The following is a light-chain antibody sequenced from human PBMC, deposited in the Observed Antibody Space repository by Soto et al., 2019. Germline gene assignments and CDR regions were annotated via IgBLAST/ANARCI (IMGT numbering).Light chain of an antibody. CDR1: SSDVGGYNY. V-gene: IGLV2-8*01. CDR2: EVS. Sequence: QSALTQPPSASGSPGQSVTISCTGNSSDVGGYNYVSWYQQHPGKAPKLMIYEVSKRPSGVPDRFSGSKSGNTASLTVSGLQAEDEADYYCSSYAGSNNLVFSGGTKLTV. CDR3: SSYAGSNNLV. J-gene: IGLJ2*01.